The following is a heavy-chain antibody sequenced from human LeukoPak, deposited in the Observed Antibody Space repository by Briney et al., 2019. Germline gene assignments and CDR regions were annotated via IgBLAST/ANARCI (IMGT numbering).Heavy chain of an antibody. Sequence: SETLSLTCTVSGGSLTRYHWGWIRQPPGKGLEWIGYINYSGSTNYSPSLESRVTVSLDTSKNQFSLQLSSVTAADTAVYYCARRGVGATTWDAFDIWGRGTLVTVSS. V-gene: IGHV4-59*08. D-gene: IGHD1-26*01. J-gene: IGHJ3*02. CDR3: ARRGVGATTWDAFDI. CDR2: INYSGST. CDR1: GGSLTRYH.